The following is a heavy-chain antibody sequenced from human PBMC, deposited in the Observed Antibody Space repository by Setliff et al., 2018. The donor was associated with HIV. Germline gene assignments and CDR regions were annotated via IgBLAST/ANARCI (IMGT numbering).Heavy chain of an antibody. D-gene: IGHD4-4*01. CDR3: AKDGDYRNGDYDAFDI. J-gene: IGHJ3*02. CDR2: IIPFIHMKWL. Sequence: ASVKVSCKASGDTFGIHAINWVRQAPGQGLEWMGGIIPFIHMKWLTTHGGVTITADKSTTTAYMELSSLISADTAVYLCAKDGDYRNGDYDAFDIWGLGTMVTVSS. V-gene: IGHV1-69*10. CDR1: GDTFGIHA.